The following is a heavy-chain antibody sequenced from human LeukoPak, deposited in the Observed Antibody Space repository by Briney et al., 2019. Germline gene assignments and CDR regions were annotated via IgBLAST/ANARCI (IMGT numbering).Heavy chain of an antibody. CDR1: GFTFSNAW. CDR2: IKSKTDGGTT. Sequence: GGSLRLSCAASGFTFSNAWMSWVRQAPGKGLEWVGRIKSKTDGGTTDYAAPVKGRFTISRDDSKNTLYLQMNSPKTEDTAVYYCTTEFESDSSGGDDAFDIWGQGTMVTVSS. V-gene: IGHV3-15*01. J-gene: IGHJ3*02. D-gene: IGHD3-22*01. CDR3: TTEFESDSSGGDDAFDI.